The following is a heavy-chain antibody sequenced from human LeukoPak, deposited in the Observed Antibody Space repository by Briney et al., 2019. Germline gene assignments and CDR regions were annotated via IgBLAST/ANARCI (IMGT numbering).Heavy chain of an antibody. D-gene: IGHD1-7*01. CDR2: IYYSGST. Sequence: SETLSLTCTVSGGSISSGDYYWSWIRQPPGKGLEWIGYIYYSGSTYYNPSLKTRLTMSVDTSKNQFSLKLSSVTAADTAVYYCARLITGTTTAFDIWGQGTMVTVSS. J-gene: IGHJ3*02. CDR3: ARLITGTTTAFDI. CDR1: GGSISSGDYY. V-gene: IGHV4-30-4*08.